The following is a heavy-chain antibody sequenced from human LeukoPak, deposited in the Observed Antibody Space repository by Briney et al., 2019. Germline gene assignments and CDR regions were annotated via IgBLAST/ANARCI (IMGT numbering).Heavy chain of an antibody. CDR1: GFTFSSYA. Sequence: GGSLRLSCAASGFTFSSYAMTWVRQAPGKGLEWVSAISGSGGSTYYADSVKGRFTISRDNSKNTGYLQLNSLRAEDTAVYYCAKGSRSNGYYIDYWGQGTLVTVSS. CDR2: ISGSGGST. J-gene: IGHJ4*02. CDR3: AKGSRSNGYYIDY. D-gene: IGHD6-6*01. V-gene: IGHV3-23*01.